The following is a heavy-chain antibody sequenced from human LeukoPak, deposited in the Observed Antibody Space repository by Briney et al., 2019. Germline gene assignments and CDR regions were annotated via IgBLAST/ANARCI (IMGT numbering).Heavy chain of an antibody. CDR2: IYYSGST. V-gene: IGHV4-59*01. D-gene: IGHD4-17*01. Sequence: SETLSLTCTVSGGSISSYYWSWIRQPPGKGLEWIGYIYYSGSTNYNPSLKSRVTISVDTSKNQFSLKLSSATAADTAVYYCASYGDYGPGWFDPWGQGTLVTVSS. CDR1: GGSISSYY. CDR3: ASYGDYGPGWFDP. J-gene: IGHJ5*02.